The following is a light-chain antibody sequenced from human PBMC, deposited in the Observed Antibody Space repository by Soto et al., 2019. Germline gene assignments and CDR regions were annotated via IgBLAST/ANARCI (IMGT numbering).Light chain of an antibody. CDR1: QSVSNY. CDR3: QQRSTTST. CDR2: GAS. J-gene: IGKJ1*01. V-gene: IGKV3-11*01. Sequence: DIVLTQSPATLSLSPGERATVSCRTSQSVSNYLAWYQQKPGQPPRLLIYGASNRATGIPARFSGSGSGTDFTLTISSLEPEDFAVYYCQQRSTTSTFGQGTRVEI.